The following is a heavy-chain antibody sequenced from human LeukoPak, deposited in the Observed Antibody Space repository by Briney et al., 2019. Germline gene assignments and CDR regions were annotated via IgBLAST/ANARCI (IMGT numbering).Heavy chain of an antibody. CDR1: GGTFSSYA. D-gene: IGHD3-3*01. V-gene: IGHV1-69*13. J-gene: IGHJ4*02. CDR3: ARDGQGITIFGVVPPESYFDY. Sequence: ASVRVSCKASGGTFSSYAISWVRQAPGQGREWMGGIIPIFGTANYAQKFQGRVTITAEESTSTAYMELSSLRSEDTAVYYCARDGQGITIFGVVPPESYFDYWGQGTLVTVSS. CDR2: IIPIFGTA.